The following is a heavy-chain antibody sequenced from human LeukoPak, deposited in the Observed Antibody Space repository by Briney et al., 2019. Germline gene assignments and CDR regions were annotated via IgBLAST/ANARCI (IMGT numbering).Heavy chain of an antibody. CDR2: IIPIFGTA. CDR1: GGTFSSYA. D-gene: IGHD2-15*01. V-gene: IGHV1-69*06. J-gene: IGHJ6*03. CDR3: ARDRGYCSGGSCYFTYYYYYMDV. Sequence: SVKVSCKASGGTFSSYAISWVRQAPGQGLEWMGGIIPIFGTANYAQKFQGRITITADKSTSTAYMELSSLRSEDTAVYYCARDRGYCSGGSCYFTYYYYYMDVWGKGTTVTVSS.